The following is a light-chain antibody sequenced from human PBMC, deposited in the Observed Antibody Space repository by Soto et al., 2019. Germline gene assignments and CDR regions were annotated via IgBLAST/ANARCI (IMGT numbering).Light chain of an antibody. V-gene: IGKV1-39*01. J-gene: IGKJ1*01. CDR2: GAS. CDR3: QQYGSSGT. Sequence: DIQLTQSPSSLSASVGDRVTITCRASHSISTYLNWYQQKPGKAPSLLIYGASNRATGIPDRFSGSGSGTDFTLTISRLEPEDFAVYYCQQYGSSGTFGQGTKVEIK. CDR1: HSISTY.